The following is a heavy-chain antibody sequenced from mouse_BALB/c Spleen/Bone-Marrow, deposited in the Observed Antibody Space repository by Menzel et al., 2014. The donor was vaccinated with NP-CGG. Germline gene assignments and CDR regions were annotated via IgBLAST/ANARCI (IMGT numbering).Heavy chain of an antibody. CDR1: GFTFSSFG. J-gene: IGHJ2*01. V-gene: IGHV5-17*02. Sequence: EVKLVESGGGLVQPGGSRKLSCAASGFTFSSFGVHWVRQAPEKGLEWVAYISSGSSTIYYADTVKGRFTISRDNPKNTLFLQMTSVRSEDAAMYYCARGKYGFGSWSQGTTLTVSS. CDR2: ISSGSSTI. D-gene: IGHD2-10*02. CDR3: ARGKYGFGS.